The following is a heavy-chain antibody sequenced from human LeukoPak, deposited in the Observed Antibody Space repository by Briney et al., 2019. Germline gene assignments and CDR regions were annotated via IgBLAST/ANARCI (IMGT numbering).Heavy chain of an antibody. V-gene: IGHV1-46*01. CDR2: INPSGGST. Sequence: ASVTVSCKASGYTFTSYYMHWVRQAPGQGLVWMGIINPSGGSTSYAQKFQGRVTMTRDTSTSTVYMEVSSLRSEDTAVYYCARGTANFWSGYSSHFDYWGQGTLVTVSS. J-gene: IGHJ4*02. CDR1: GYTFTSYY. D-gene: IGHD3-3*01. CDR3: ARGTANFWSGYSSHFDY.